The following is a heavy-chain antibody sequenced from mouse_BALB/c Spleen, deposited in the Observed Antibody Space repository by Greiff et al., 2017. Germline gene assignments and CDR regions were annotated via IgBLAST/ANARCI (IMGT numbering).Heavy chain of an antibody. CDR1: GFNIKDYY. V-gene: IGHV14-1*02. CDR2: IDPENGNT. J-gene: IGHJ4*01. Sequence: EVKLQESGAELVRPGALVKLSCKASGFNIKDYYMHWVKQRPEQGLEWIGWIDPENGNTIYDPKFQGKASITADTSSNTAYLQLSSLTSEDTAVYYCARYGSRYAMDYWGQGTSVTVSS. CDR3: ARYGSRYAMDY. D-gene: IGHD1-1*01.